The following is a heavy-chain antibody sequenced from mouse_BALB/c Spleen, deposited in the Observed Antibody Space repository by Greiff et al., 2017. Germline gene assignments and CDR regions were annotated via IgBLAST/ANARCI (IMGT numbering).Heavy chain of an antibody. CDR3: ARRGGKVYAMDY. J-gene: IGHJ4*01. V-gene: IGHV5-6*02. CDR2: ISSGGSYT. Sequence: EVKLVESGGDLVKPGGSLKLSCAASGFTFSSYGMSWVRQTPDKRLEWVATISSGGSYTYYPDSVKGRFTISRDNAKNTLYLQMSSLKSEDTAMYYCARRGGKVYAMDYWGQGTSVTVSS. CDR1: GFTFSSYG. D-gene: IGHD1-3*01.